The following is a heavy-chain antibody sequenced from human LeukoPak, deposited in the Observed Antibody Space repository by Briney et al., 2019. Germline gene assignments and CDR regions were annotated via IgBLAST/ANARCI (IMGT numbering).Heavy chain of an antibody. D-gene: IGHD3-22*01. V-gene: IGHV4-4*07. CDR3: VGSGHYYAEYFQH. CDR1: GGSISSYY. Sequence: SETLSFTCTVSGGSISSYYWSWIRQPAGKGLEWIGRIYTSGSTNYNPSLKSRVTISVDKSKNQFSLKLSSVTAADTAVYYCVGSGHYYAEYFQHWGQGTLVTVSS. CDR2: IYTSGST. J-gene: IGHJ1*01.